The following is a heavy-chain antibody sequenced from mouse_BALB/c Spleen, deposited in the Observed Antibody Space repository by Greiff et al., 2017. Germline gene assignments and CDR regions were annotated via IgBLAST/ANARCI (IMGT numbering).Heavy chain of an antibody. CDR1: GFTFSDYY. D-gene: IGHD2-4*01. V-gene: IGHV5-4*02. Sequence: EVNLVESGGGLVKPGGSLKLSCAASGFTFSDYYMYWVRQTPEKRLEWVATISDGGSYTYYPDSVKGRFTISRDNAKNNLYLQMSSLKSEDTAMYYCARDRAYDYDDAMDYWGQGTSVTVSS. CDR3: ARDRAYDYDDAMDY. J-gene: IGHJ4*01. CDR2: ISDGGSYT.